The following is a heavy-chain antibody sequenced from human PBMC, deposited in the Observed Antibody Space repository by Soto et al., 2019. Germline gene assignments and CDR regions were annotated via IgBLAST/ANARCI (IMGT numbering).Heavy chain of an antibody. Sequence: GASVKVSCTASGYTFTSYAMHWVRQAPGQRLEWMGWINAGNGNTKYSQKFQGRVTITRDTSASTAYMELSSLRSEYTAVYYCARWSEGGIAAAFQGMDVWGKGTTVTVSS. V-gene: IGHV1-3*01. J-gene: IGHJ6*04. D-gene: IGHD6-13*01. CDR1: GYTFTSYA. CDR2: INAGNGNT. CDR3: ARWSEGGIAAAFQGMDV.